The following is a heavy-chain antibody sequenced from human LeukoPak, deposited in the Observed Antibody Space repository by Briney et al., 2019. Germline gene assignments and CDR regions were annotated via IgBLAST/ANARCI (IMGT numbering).Heavy chain of an antibody. J-gene: IGHJ4*02. Sequence: GRSLRLSCAASGFTFSSYAMHWVHQAPGKGLEWVAVISYDGSNKYYADSVKGRFTISRDNSKNTLYLQMNSLRAEDTAVYYCARRKVATADYWGQGTLVTVSS. V-gene: IGHV3-30*04. D-gene: IGHD5-12*01. CDR3: ARRKVATADY. CDR2: ISYDGSNK. CDR1: GFTFSSYA.